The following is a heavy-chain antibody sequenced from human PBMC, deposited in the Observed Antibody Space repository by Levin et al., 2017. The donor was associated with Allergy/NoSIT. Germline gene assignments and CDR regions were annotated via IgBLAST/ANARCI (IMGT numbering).Heavy chain of an antibody. V-gene: IGHV1-46*01. CDR2: INPGGGST. J-gene: IGHJ3*01. Sequence: PLASVKVSCKASGYTFSNYFMHWVRQAPGQGLEWMGIINPGGGSTSYAQKFQGRVTMTRDTSTSTAYMELNSLRSEDTAVYYCESSTRRLGWEPNNAFDLWGQGTMVAVSS. CDR1: GYTFSNYF. D-gene: IGHD1-26*01. CDR3: ESSTRRLGWEPNNAFDL.